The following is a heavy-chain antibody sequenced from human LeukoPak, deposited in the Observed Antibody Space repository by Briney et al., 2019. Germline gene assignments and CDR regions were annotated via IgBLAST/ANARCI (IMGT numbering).Heavy chain of an antibody. Sequence: GGSLRLSCAASGFTFSSYTMNWVRQALGKGLEWVSSITSSSSYTYYADSVKGRFTISRDNAKNSLYLQMNSLRAEDTAVYYCARVWGQLVDFWGQGTLLTVSS. V-gene: IGHV3-21*01. CDR2: ITSSSSYT. D-gene: IGHD6-13*01. J-gene: IGHJ4*02. CDR3: ARVWGQLVDF. CDR1: GFTFSSYT.